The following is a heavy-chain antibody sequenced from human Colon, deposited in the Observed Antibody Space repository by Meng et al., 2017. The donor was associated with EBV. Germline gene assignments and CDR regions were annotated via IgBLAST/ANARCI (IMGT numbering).Heavy chain of an antibody. CDR2: IDHRGNT. CDR1: GGSFRDYY. J-gene: IGHJ5*02. V-gene: IGHV4-34*01. Sequence: QWQLQQWGAVLLKPSETRSRSCAVYGGSFRDYYWTWIRHPPGKGLEWIGEIDHRGNTKYNPSLKSRVTISLDTSKKQFSLKVSSVTAADSAVYYCARRGPSGNFSPWSQGALVTVSS. CDR3: ARRGPSGNFSP. D-gene: IGHD3-10*01.